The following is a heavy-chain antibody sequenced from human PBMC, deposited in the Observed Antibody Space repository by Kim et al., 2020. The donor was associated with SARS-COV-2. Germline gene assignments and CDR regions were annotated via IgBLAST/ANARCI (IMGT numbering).Heavy chain of an antibody. J-gene: IGHJ3*02. CDR3: ARDRDYYDSSGYFDDAFDI. D-gene: IGHD3-22*01. CDR2: ISSSSNTI. V-gene: IGHV3-48*04. Sequence: GGSLRLSCAASGFTFSSYSMNWVRQAPGKGLEWVSYISSSSNTIYYADSVKGRFTISRDNAKNSLYLQMNSLRAEDTAVYYCARDRDYYDSSGYFDDAFDIWGQGTMVTVSS. CDR1: GFTFSSYS.